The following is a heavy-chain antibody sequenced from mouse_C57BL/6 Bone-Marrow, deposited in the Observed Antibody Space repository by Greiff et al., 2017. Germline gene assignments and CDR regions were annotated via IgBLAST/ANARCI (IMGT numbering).Heavy chain of an antibody. J-gene: IGHJ1*03. D-gene: IGHD1-1*01. Sequence: QVQLQQPGAELVMPGASVKLSCKASGYTFNSYWMHWVKQRPGQGLEWIGEIVPYDSYTTYTQKFQGKSTLTVDKSSSTAYMQLSSLTSEDSAVYYCAREGTTVDWYFDVWGTGTTVTVSS. CDR3: AREGTTVDWYFDV. CDR2: IVPYDSYT. CDR1: GYTFNSYW. V-gene: IGHV1-69*01.